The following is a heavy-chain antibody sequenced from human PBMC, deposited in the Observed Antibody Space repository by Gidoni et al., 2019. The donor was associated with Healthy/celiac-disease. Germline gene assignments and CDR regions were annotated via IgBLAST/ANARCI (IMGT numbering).Heavy chain of an antibody. CDR3: ARARITMVRGVIGWFDP. D-gene: IGHD3-10*01. V-gene: IGHV1-2*02. CDR1: GYTFTGYY. CDR2: INPNSGGT. Sequence: QVQLVQSGAEVKKPGASVTVSCNASGYTFTGYYMHWVRQAPGQGLEWMGWINPNSGGTNYAQKFQGRVTMTRDTSISTAYMELSRLRSDDTAVYYCARARITMVRGVIGWFDPWGQGTLVTVSS. J-gene: IGHJ5*02.